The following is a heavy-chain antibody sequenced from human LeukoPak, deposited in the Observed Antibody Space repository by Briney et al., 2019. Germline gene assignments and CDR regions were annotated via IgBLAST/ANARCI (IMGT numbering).Heavy chain of an antibody. J-gene: IGHJ4*02. CDR1: GFTFSSYA. Sequence: GRSLRLSCAASGFTFSSYAMHWVRQAPGKGLEWVAFIRYDGSNKYYADSVKGRFTISRDNSKNTLYLQMNSLRAEDTAVYYCAKEWYYYGSGSYPFDYWGQGTLVTVSS. CDR2: IRYDGSNK. D-gene: IGHD3-10*01. CDR3: AKEWYYYGSGSYPFDY. V-gene: IGHV3-30*02.